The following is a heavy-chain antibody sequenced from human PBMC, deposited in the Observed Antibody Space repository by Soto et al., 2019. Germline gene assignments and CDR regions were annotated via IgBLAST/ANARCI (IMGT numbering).Heavy chain of an antibody. CDR3: AHRPNYGARFAP. Sequence: QITLKESGPTLVKPTQTLTLTCTFSGFSLNTRAVGVGWIRQPPGKALEWLALIFWDDDKRYSPSLKNRLTITKDTSKNQVVLTMTNVDPVDTATYFCAHRPNYGARFAPWGPGTLVTVSS. CDR2: IFWDDDK. J-gene: IGHJ5*02. CDR1: GFSLNTRAVG. V-gene: IGHV2-5*02. D-gene: IGHD4-17*01.